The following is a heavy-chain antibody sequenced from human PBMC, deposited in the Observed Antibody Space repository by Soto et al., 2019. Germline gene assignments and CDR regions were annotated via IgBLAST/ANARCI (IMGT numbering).Heavy chain of an antibody. J-gene: IGHJ5*02. Sequence: GGSLRLSCAASGFTFSSYGMHWVRQAPGKGLEWVAVISYDGSNKYYADSVKGRFTISRDNSKNTLYLQMNSLRAEDTAVYYFAKDASRAFSSGWYGFNWFDPWGQGTLVTVSS. CDR2: ISYDGSNK. V-gene: IGHV3-30*18. D-gene: IGHD6-19*01. CDR3: AKDASRAFSSGWYGFNWFDP. CDR1: GFTFSSYG.